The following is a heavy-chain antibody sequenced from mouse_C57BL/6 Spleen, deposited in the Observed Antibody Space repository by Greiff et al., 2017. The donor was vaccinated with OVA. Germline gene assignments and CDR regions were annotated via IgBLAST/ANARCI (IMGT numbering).Heavy chain of an antibody. CDR3: ARARATVVARAMDY. CDR2: INPGSGGT. J-gene: IGHJ4*01. D-gene: IGHD1-1*01. CDR1: GYAFTNYL. V-gene: IGHV1-54*01. Sequence: VKLQESGAELVRPGTSVKVSCKASGYAFTNYLIEWVKQRPGQGLEWIGEINPGSGGTKYNEKFKGKATLTADKSSSTAYMQLSSLTSEDSAVYFCARARATVVARAMDYWGQGTSVTVSS.